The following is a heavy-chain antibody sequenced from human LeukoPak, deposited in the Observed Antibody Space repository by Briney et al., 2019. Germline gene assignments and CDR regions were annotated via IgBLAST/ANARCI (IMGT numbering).Heavy chain of an antibody. CDR1: GFTFSSYR. CDR2: IKQDGSEK. V-gene: IGHV3-7*01. D-gene: IGHD4/OR15-4a*01. Sequence: GGCVRLSCAASGFTFSSYRMSWVRLAPGKGLEWVANIKQDGSEKYYVDSVKGRFTISRDNAKNSLYLQMNSLRAEDTAVYYCARTRADDYWGQGTLVTVSS. J-gene: IGHJ4*02. CDR3: ARTRADDY.